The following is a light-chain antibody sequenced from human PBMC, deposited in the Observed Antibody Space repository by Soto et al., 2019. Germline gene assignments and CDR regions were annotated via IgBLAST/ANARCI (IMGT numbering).Light chain of an antibody. CDR2: DAS. Sequence: EIVLTQSPATLSLSPGERATLSCRASQSVSSKLAWYQQKPGQAPRLLIYDASTRATGIPVRFSGSGSGTEFSLTISSLQSEDFAVYYCQQYKNWPPWTFGPGTKVDIK. V-gene: IGKV3-15*01. CDR3: QQYKNWPPWT. J-gene: IGKJ1*01. CDR1: QSVSSK.